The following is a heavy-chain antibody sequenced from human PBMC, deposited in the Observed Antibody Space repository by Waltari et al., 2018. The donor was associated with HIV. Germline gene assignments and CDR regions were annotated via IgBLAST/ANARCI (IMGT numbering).Heavy chain of an antibody. D-gene: IGHD6-13*01. CDR1: GFTFSSYA. CDR2: ISSNGGTT. Sequence: LVQPGGSLRLSCAASGFTFSSYAMHWVRQAPGKGLEYVSAISSNGGTTYYANSVKGRFTISRDNSKNTLYLQMGSLRAEDTAVYYCARGPSLAAVGLTYYHYGMDVWGQGTTVTVSS. V-gene: IGHV3-64*01. CDR3: ARGPSLAAVGLTYYHYGMDV. J-gene: IGHJ6*02.